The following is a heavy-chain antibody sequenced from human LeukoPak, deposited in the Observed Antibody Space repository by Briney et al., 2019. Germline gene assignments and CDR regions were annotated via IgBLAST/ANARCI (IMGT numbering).Heavy chain of an antibody. J-gene: IGHJ5*02. CDR2: IYYSGST. CDR3: ARHYYDSSGYPNWFDP. Sequence: PSETLSLTCTVSGGSISSYYWSWIRQPPGKGLEWIGYIYYSGSTNYNPSLKSRVTISVDTSKNQFSLKLSSVTAADTAVYYCARHYYDSSGYPNWFDPWGQGTLVTVSS. V-gene: IGHV4-59*08. CDR1: GGSISSYY. D-gene: IGHD3-22*01.